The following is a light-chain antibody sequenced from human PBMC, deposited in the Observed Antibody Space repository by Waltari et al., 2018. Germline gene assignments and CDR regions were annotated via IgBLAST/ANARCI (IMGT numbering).Light chain of an antibody. CDR1: QTISNPY. Sequence: DIVLTQSPGTLSLSPGERATLSCRASQTISNPYLVWFQQKRGQASRLLFYVSSNSSTGIPDRCRGSVSVTYFTLTISRMEQEDFSMYYCQHYGSPPLTFGQGTNVEIK. CDR2: VSS. V-gene: IGKV3-20*01. J-gene: IGKJ1*01. CDR3: QHYGSPPLT.